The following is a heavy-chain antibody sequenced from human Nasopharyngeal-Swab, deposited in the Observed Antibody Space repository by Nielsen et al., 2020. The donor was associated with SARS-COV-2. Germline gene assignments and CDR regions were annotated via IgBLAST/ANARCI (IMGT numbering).Heavy chain of an antibody. D-gene: IGHD3-9*01. Sequence: GESLKISCKGSGYSFSSYWLGWVRQMPGKGLEWMGIMYPRDSDTRYSPPFQGQVTISADKSISTAYLQWSSLKASDTAMYYCARGILRYFDWTPPGYWGQGTLVTVSS. CDR3: ARGILRYFDWTPPGY. CDR2: MYPRDSDT. V-gene: IGHV5-51*01. CDR1: GYSFSSYW. J-gene: IGHJ4*02.